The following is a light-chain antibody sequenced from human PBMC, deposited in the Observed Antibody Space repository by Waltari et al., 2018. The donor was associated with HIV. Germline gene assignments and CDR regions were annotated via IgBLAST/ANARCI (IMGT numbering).Light chain of an antibody. CDR1: SYNIGAGYD. V-gene: IGLV1-40*01. CDR3: QSYDSNLSGL. CDR2: GNS. Sequence: QSELTQPPSVSAAPGQRVTISCTGSSYNIGAGYDVHWYQQVTGRAPKVVIYGNSNRPSGFPDRFSCSKSGSSASLVITGLQSEDEADYYCQSYDSNLSGLFGGGTKVTVL. J-gene: IGLJ2*01.